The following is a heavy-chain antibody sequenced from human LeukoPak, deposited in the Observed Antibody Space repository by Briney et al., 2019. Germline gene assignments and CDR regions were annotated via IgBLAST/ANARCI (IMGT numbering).Heavy chain of an antibody. Sequence: GGSLRLSCAAPGFTFSSYAMSWVRQAPGKGLEWVSGISGSGGSTYYADSVKGRFTISRDNSKNTLYLQMNSLRAEDTAVYYCAKDDRRRGKYYFDYWGQGTLVTVSS. V-gene: IGHV3-23*01. CDR1: GFTFSSYA. J-gene: IGHJ4*02. CDR2: ISGSGGST. D-gene: IGHD3-16*02. CDR3: AKDDRRRGKYYFDY.